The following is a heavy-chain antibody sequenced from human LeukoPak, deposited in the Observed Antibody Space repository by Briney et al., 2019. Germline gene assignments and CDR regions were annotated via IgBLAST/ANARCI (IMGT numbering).Heavy chain of an antibody. CDR2: ISSSSTTI. Sequence: PGGSLRLSCAASGFTFSSYWMSWVRQAPGKGLEWVSYISSSSTTIYYADSVKGRFTISRDNAKNSVYLQMNSLRAEDTAVYYCAREEALGSGSFVYWGQGTLVTVSS. J-gene: IGHJ4*02. D-gene: IGHD1-26*01. CDR3: AREEALGSGSFVY. V-gene: IGHV3-48*01. CDR1: GFTFSSYW.